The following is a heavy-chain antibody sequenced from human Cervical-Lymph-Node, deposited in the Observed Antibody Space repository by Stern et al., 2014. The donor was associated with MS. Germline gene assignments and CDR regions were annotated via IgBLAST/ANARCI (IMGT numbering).Heavy chain of an antibody. CDR3: ARGLLGSENAFDI. Sequence: QVHLVLSGADVKKPGASVKVSCKSYGYTFTSYGMSWVRQATGQGLVWMGWISAYNGNTTYAQKLQGRVTITTDTSTSTAYMELRSLRSDDTAVYYCARGLLGSENAFDIWGQGTMVTFSS. V-gene: IGHV1-18*01. D-gene: IGHD2-15*01. CDR1: GYTFTSYG. J-gene: IGHJ3*02. CDR2: ISAYNGNT.